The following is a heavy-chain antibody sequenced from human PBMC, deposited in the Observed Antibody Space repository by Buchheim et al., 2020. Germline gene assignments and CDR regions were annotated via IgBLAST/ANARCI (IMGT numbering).Heavy chain of an antibody. CDR2: INHSGST. V-gene: IGHV4-34*01. CDR3: ARALWFGTRRYYFDY. D-gene: IGHD3-10*01. Sequence: QVQLQQWGAGLLKPSETLSLTCAVYGGSFSGYYWSWIRQPPGKGLEWIGEINHSGSTNYNPSLKSRVTISVDTSKNQFFLKLSSVTAADTAVYYCARALWFGTRRYYFDYWGQGTL. CDR1: GGSFSGYY. J-gene: IGHJ4*02.